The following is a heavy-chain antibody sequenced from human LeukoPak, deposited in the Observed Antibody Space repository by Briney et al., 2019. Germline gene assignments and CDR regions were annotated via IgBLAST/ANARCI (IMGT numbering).Heavy chain of an antibody. Sequence: KPSETLSLTCAVYGGSFSGYCWTWIRQPPGKGLEWIGEINHSGSTNYNPSLKSRVTMSVDTSKNQLSLKLRSVTAADTAVYYCARGLYSYAINWGQGTLVTVSS. CDR1: GGSFSGYC. V-gene: IGHV4-34*01. CDR3: ARGLYSYAIN. J-gene: IGHJ4*02. D-gene: IGHD3-16*01. CDR2: INHSGST.